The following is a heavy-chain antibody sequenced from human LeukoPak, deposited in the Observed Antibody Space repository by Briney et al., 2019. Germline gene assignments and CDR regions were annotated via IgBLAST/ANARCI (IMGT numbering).Heavy chain of an antibody. D-gene: IGHD3-22*01. J-gene: IGHJ6*03. CDR1: GFTFNNYN. V-gene: IGHV3-21*01. CDR3: ARDPYSGNYGSYYYYYMDV. CDR2: ITSSGTYI. Sequence: GGSLRLSCAASGFTFNNYNMNWVRQAPGQALEWVSSITSSGTYIFYADSVKGRVTISRDNAKNSLYLQINSLGPEDTAVYFCARDPYSGNYGSYYYYYMDVWGKGTTVTVSS.